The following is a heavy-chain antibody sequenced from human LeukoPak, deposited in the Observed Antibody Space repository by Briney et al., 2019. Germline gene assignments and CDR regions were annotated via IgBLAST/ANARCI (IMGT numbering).Heavy chain of an antibody. CDR1: GYTFMSYY. J-gene: IGHJ2*01. Sequence: ASVKVSCKVSGYTFMSYYMHWVRQAPGQGLEWMGKTNPSGGSTTYRQKFQGRVTMTRDTSTSTVYMEVSSLISEDTAMYYCARDRGYFDLWGRGTLVTVSS. D-gene: IGHD5-24*01. V-gene: IGHV1-46*01. CDR3: ARDRGYFDL. CDR2: TNPSGGST.